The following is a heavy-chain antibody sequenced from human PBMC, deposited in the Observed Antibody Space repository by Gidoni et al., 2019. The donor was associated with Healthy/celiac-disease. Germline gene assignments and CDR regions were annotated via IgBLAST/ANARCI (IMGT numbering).Heavy chain of an antibody. V-gene: IGHV3-48*02. CDR2: ISSSSSTI. CDR1: GFTFSSYS. Sequence: EVQLVESGGGLVQPGGSLRLSCAASGFTFSSYSMNWVRQAPGKGLEWVSYISSSSSTIYYADSVKGRFTISRDNAKNSLYLQRNSLRDEDTAVYYCARYRGRSFDYWGQGTLVTVSS. CDR3: ARYRGRSFDY. D-gene: IGHD1-26*01. J-gene: IGHJ4*02.